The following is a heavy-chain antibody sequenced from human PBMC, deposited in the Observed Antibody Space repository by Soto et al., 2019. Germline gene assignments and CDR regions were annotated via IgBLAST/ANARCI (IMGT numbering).Heavy chain of an antibody. J-gene: IGHJ5*01. V-gene: IGHV4-30-4*01. CDR1: GDSISTVDYF. Sequence: SETLSLTCSVSGDSISTVDYFWAWIRQPPGQALEYIGYIYKSTTTYYNPSFESRVAISLDTSKSQFSLTVTSVTAADTAVYFCARGRYCLTGRCFPNWFDSWGQGTMVTVSS. CDR2: IYKSTTT. CDR3: ARGRYCLTGRCFPNWFDS. D-gene: IGHD2-15*01.